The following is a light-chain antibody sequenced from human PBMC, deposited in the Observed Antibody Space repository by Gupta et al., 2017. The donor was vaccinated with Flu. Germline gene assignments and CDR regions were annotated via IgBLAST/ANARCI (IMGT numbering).Light chain of an antibody. Sequence: QSLLTEPPSVSGTPGQRVTISCSGSRSNIGSNILNWYQQRPGTAPKLLIYSNSQRPSGVPDRFSGSKSGTSASLAISGLQSEDEADYYCAAWEDSMNVWVFGGGTKLTVL. CDR2: SNS. CDR3: AAWEDSMNVWV. J-gene: IGLJ3*02. CDR1: RSNIGSNI. V-gene: IGLV1-44*01.